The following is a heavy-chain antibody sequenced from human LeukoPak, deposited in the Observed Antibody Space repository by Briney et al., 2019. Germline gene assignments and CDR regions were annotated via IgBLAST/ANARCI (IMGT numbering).Heavy chain of an antibody. D-gene: IGHD2-2*01. CDR2: IKQDGSEK. V-gene: IGHV3-7*01. Sequence: GGSLRLSCAASGFTFSSYWMSWVRQAPGKGLEWVANIKQDGSEKYYVDSVKGRFTISRDNSKNTLYLQMNSLRAEDTAVYYCAREDFELGYCSSTSCWGRYYGMDVWGQGTTVTVSS. CDR3: AREDFELGYCSSTSCWGRYYGMDV. CDR1: GFTFSSYW. J-gene: IGHJ6*02.